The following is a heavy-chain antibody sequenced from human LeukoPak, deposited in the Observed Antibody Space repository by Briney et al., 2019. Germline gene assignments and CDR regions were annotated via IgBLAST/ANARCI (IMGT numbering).Heavy chain of an antibody. D-gene: IGHD3-22*01. CDR1: GYSFTSYW. CDR3: ASPYYDSSGYYSEYFQH. Sequence: GESLKISCKGSGYSFTSYWIGWVRQMPGKDLQWLGIIYPGDSDTRYSPSFQGQVTISADKSISTAYLQWSSLKASDTAMYYCASPYYDSSGYYSEYFQHWGQGTLVTVSS. J-gene: IGHJ1*01. CDR2: IYPGDSDT. V-gene: IGHV5-51*01.